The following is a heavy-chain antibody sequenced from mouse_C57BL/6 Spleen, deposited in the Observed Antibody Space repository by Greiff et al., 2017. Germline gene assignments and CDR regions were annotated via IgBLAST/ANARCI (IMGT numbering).Heavy chain of an antibody. CDR3: ARSEDYRNYCDY. CDR1: GYTFTSYW. Sequence: VQLQQPGAELVRPGSSVKLSCKASGYTFTSYWMHWVKQRPIQGLEWIGNIDPSDSETHYNQKFKDKATLTVDKTSSTAYMQLSSLTSEDSAVYYCARSEDYRNYCDYWGQGTSLTVSS. V-gene: IGHV1-52*01. J-gene: IGHJ2*02. CDR2: IDPSDSET. D-gene: IGHD2-14*01.